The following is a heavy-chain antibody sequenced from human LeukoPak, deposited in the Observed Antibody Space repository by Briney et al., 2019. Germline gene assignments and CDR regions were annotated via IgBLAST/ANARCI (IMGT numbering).Heavy chain of an antibody. V-gene: IGHV4-59*08. CDR1: GGSISIYY. J-gene: IGHJ6*03. Sequence: SETLSLTCTVSGGSISIYYWSWIRQPPGKGLEWIGYIFYSGSTNYNPSLKSRVTISVDTSKNQFSLKLSSVTAADTAVYYCARLSVVPAAMQFYYYYHMDVWGKGTTVTVSS. CDR3: ARLSVVPAAMQFYYYYHMDV. D-gene: IGHD2-2*01. CDR2: IFYSGST.